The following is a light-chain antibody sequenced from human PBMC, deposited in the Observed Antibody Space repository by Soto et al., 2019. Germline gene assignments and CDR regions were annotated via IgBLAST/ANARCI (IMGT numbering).Light chain of an antibody. J-gene: IGKJ1*01. CDR1: QSVGNNY. CDR3: QQYGGSGT. V-gene: IGKV3-20*01. Sequence: EIVLTQSPGTLSLSPGERATLSCRASQSVGNNYLAWYQQKPGQAPRLLIYGASNRATGIPDRFSGSGSGTDFTLTISRLEPEDFAVYYCQQYGGSGTFGQGTKVDIK. CDR2: GAS.